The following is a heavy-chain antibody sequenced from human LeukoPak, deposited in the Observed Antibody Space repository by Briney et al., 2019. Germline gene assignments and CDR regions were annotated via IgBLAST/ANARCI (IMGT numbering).Heavy chain of an antibody. J-gene: IGHJ4*02. V-gene: IGHV3-23*01. D-gene: IGHD5-18*01. CDR3: GKTTIGYSSGQKPAWPFDS. CDR1: GFTFGSYA. Sequence: PGGSLRLSCEASGFTFGSYAMYWVRQAPGKGLEWVAGIFGSGGSPHYADSVRGRFTISRDNSKNTVYLQINSLRADDTAVYYCGKTTIGYSSGQKPAWPFDSWGQGTLVTVSS. CDR2: IFGSGGSP.